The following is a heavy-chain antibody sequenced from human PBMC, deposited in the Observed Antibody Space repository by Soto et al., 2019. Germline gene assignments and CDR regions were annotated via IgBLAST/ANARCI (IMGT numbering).Heavy chain of an antibody. CDR3: ARGSSNDRSFGFDY. CDR2: IYSSGYT. Sequence: SETLSLTCTVSGGSISSYYWNWIRQPPGKGLEWIGYIYSSGYTNYNPSLKTRVTMSVDTSKNQFSLKLSSASAADTAVYYCARGSSNDRSFGFDYWGQGTQVTVS. CDR1: GGSISSYY. J-gene: IGHJ4*02. V-gene: IGHV4-59*01. D-gene: IGHD3-22*01.